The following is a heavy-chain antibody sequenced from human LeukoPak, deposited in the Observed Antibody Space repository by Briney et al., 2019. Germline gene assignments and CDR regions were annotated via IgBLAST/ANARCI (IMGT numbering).Heavy chain of an antibody. V-gene: IGHV3-30*19. D-gene: IGHD3-22*01. CDR1: GFTFSSYG. J-gene: IGHJ4*02. CDR2: ISYDGSNK. CDR3: ARVPGYDSSGYFDY. Sequence: GGSLRLSCAASGFTFSSYGMHWVRQAPGKGLEWVAVISYDGSNKYYADSVKGRFTISRDNSKNTLYLQMNSLRAEDTAVYYCARVPGYDSSGYFDYWGQGTLVTVSS.